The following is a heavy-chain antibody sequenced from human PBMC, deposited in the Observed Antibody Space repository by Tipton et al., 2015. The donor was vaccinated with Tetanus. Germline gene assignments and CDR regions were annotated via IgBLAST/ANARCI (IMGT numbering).Heavy chain of an antibody. CDR3: ARGFWNYALNFDY. J-gene: IGHJ4*02. CDR2: IYYSGST. D-gene: IGHD1-7*01. V-gene: IGHV4-59*01. CDR1: GGSISSYY. Sequence: TLSLTCTVSGGSISSYYWSWIRQPPGKGLEWIGYIYYSGSTNYNPSLKSRVTISVDTSKNQFSLKLSSVTAADTAVYYCARGFWNYALNFDYWGQGTLVTVSS.